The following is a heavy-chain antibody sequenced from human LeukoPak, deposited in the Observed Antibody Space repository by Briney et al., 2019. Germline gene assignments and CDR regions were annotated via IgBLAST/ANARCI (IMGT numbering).Heavy chain of an antibody. CDR2: ISSSSSYI. CDR3: ARDSVVRGAYYYYYGMDV. CDR1: GFSFSTYA. V-gene: IGHV3-21*01. Sequence: GSLRLSCAASGFSFSTYAMSWVRQAPGKGLEWVSSISSSSSYIYYADSVKGRFTISRDNAKNSLYLQMNSLRAEDTAVYYCARDSVVRGAYYYYYGMDVWGQGTTVTVSS. J-gene: IGHJ6*02. D-gene: IGHD3-10*01.